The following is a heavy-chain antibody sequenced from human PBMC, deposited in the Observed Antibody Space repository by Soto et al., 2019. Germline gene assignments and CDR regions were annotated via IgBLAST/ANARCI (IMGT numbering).Heavy chain of an antibody. Sequence: QVQLQESGPGLVKPSETLSLTCTVSGGSVSSGSYYWSWIRQPPGKGLEWIGYIYYSGSTNYYPSLKSRVTISVDTTKNQFSLKLSSVTAADTGVYYCASGYRYPGGGRYGMDVWGQGTTVTVSS. J-gene: IGHJ6*02. V-gene: IGHV4-61*01. D-gene: IGHD5-18*01. CDR1: GGSVSSGSYY. CDR2: IYYSGST. CDR3: ASGYRYPGGGRYGMDV.